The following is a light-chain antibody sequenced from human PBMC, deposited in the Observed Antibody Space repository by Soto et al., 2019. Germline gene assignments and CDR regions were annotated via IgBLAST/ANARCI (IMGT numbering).Light chain of an antibody. Sequence: DIQMTQSPSTRSASVGERVTITCRASQSISSWLAWYQQKPGKAPKLLIYKASSLESGVPSRFSGSGSGTEFTLTISSLQPDDFATYYCQQYNSYWAFGRGTKVDIK. J-gene: IGKJ1*01. V-gene: IGKV1-5*03. CDR2: KAS. CDR1: QSISSW. CDR3: QQYNSYWA.